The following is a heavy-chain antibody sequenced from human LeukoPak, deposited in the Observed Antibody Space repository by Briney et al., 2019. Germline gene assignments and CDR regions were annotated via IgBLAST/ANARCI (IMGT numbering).Heavy chain of an antibody. D-gene: IGHD2-2*03. CDR1: GGSISSYY. CDR3: AKDLDIVVVPAAPFDY. CDR2: ISGSGGST. Sequence: PSETLSLTCTVSGGSISSYYWSWVRQAPGKGLEWVSAISGSGGSTYYADSVKGRFTISRDNSKNTLYLQMNSLRAEDTAVYYCAKDLDIVVVPAAPFDYWGQGTLVTVSS. V-gene: IGHV3-23*01. J-gene: IGHJ4*02.